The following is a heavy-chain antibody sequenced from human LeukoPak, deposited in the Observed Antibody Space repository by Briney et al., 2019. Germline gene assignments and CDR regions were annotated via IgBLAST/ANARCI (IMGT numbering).Heavy chain of an antibody. CDR1: GGSISSSSYY. V-gene: IGHV4-30-2*01. D-gene: IGHD6-13*01. CDR2: IYHSGST. Sequence: SETLSLTCTVSGGSISSSSYYWSWIRQPPGKGLEWIGHIYHSGSTYYNPSLKSRVTISVDRSKNQFSLKLSSVTAADTAVYYCARRIAAAGIRTFDYWGQGTLVTVSS. CDR3: ARRIAAAGIRTFDY. J-gene: IGHJ4*02.